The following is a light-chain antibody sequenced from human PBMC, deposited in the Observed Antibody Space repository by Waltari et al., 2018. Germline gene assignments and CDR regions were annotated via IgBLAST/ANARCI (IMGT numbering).Light chain of an antibody. CDR2: EAS. CDR1: QSISKW. J-gene: IGKJ4*01. V-gene: IGKV1-5*03. CDR3: QQYNSYSLLT. Sequence: DIRMTQSPSTLSASAGDRVIISCRASQSISKWLAWYQQKPGKAPKLLIYEASTLQSGVPSRFIGTGSGTDFTLTISSLQPDDFATYYCQQYNSYSLLTFGGGTKVEIK.